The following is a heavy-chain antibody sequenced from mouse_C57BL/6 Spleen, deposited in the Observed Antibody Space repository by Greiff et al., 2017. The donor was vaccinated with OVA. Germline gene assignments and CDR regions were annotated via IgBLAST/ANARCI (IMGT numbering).Heavy chain of an antibody. CDR2: INPSNGGT. CDR3: ARQVTTVVATYY. J-gene: IGHJ2*01. CDR1: GYTFTSYW. D-gene: IGHD1-1*01. Sequence: VQLQQSGTELVKPGASVKLSCKASGYTFTSYWMHWVKQRPGQGLEWIGNINPSNGGTNYNEKFKSKATLTVDKSSSTAYMQLSSLTSEDSAVYYCARQVTTVVATYYWGQGTTLTVSS. V-gene: IGHV1-53*01.